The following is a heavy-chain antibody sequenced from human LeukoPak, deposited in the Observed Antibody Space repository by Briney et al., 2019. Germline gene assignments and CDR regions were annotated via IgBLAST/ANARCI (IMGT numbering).Heavy chain of an antibody. CDR1: GGSISRSNNY. Sequence: PSETLSLTCTVSGGSISRSNNYWGWIRQPPGKGLEWIGSIYYSGSTYYNPSLKSRVTISVDTSKNQFSLKLSSVTASDTAVYYCARRFAPSRNDAFDIWGQGTMVTVSS. J-gene: IGHJ3*02. V-gene: IGHV4-39*01. D-gene: IGHD3-10*01. CDR3: ARRFAPSRNDAFDI. CDR2: IYYSGST.